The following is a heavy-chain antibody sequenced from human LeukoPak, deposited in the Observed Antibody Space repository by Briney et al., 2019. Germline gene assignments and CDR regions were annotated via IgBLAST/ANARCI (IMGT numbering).Heavy chain of an antibody. CDR1: GFTFSSYW. J-gene: IGHJ4*02. CDR2: IKQDGSEK. CDR3: ARGPSLLLFDY. D-gene: IGHD2/OR15-2a*01. V-gene: IGHV3-7*03. Sequence: GGSLRLSCAASGFTFSSYWMSRVRQAPGKGLEWVANIKQDGSEKYYVDSVKGRFTISRDNAKNSLYLQMNSLRAEDTAVYYCARGPSLLLFDYWGQGTLVTVSS.